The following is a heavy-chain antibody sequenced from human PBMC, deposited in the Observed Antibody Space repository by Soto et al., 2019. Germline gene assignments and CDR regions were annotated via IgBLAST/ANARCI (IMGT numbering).Heavy chain of an antibody. CDR1: SFTFNDFD. V-gene: IGHV3-23*01. CDR2: VTHNADRT. Sequence: GGSLLLACASSSFTFNDFDMTWVRQAPGKGLEWVASVTHNADRTYYADSVKGRFTISRDRSKNTVYLQMNSLRAEDTAVYYCAKRTDAFDVWGQGTMVTVSS. J-gene: IGHJ3*01. D-gene: IGHD2-2*01. CDR3: AKRTDAFDV.